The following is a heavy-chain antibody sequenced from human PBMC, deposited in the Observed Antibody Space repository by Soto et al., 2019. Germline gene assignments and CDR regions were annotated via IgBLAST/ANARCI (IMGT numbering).Heavy chain of an antibody. CDR2: IYYSGST. V-gene: IGHV4-61*01. D-gene: IGHD6-19*01. CDR3: ASGYNTGWYGFDY. Sequence: SETLSLTCTVSGGSVTSGSYYWSWVRQPPGKGLEWIGYIYYSGSTNYNPSLKSRVTISIDASRNQFSLNLSSVTPADTAVYYCASGYNTGWYGFDYWGQGTLVTVSS. CDR1: GGSVTSGSYY. J-gene: IGHJ4*02.